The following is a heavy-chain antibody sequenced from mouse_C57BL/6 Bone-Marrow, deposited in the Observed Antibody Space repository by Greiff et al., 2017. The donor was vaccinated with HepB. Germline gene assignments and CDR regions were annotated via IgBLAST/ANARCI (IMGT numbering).Heavy chain of an antibody. CDR1: GYTFTSYW. J-gene: IGHJ4*01. Sequence: QVQLQQPGAELVRPGSSVKLSCKASGYTFTSYWMDWVKHRPGQGLEWIGNIYPSDSETHYNQKFKDKATLTVDTSSSTAYMQLSSLTSEDAAVYYCARELWLRREMDYWGQGTSVTVSS. V-gene: IGHV1-61*01. D-gene: IGHD2-2*01. CDR2: IYPSDSET. CDR3: ARELWLRREMDY.